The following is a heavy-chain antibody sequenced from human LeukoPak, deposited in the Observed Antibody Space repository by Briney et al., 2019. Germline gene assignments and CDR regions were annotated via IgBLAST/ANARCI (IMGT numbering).Heavy chain of an antibody. J-gene: IGHJ4*02. Sequence: PGGSLRLSCAASGFTFSGYWMSWVRQAPGKGLEWVANIKQDGSEKYYVDSVKGRFTISRDNAKNSLYLQMNSLRAEDTAVYYCASSSTAIWFAYWGQGTLVTVSS. CDR2: IKQDGSEK. D-gene: IGHD5-18*01. CDR1: GFTFSGYW. V-gene: IGHV3-7*01. CDR3: ASSSTAIWFAY.